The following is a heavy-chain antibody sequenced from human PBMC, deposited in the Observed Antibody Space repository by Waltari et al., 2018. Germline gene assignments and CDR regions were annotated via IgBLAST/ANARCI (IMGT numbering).Heavy chain of an antibody. CDR2: INHSGST. CDR1: GGSFSGYY. V-gene: IGHV4-34*01. J-gene: IGHJ6*02. D-gene: IGHD3-10*01. Sequence: QVQLQQWGAGLLKPSETLSLTCAVYGGSFSGYYWSWIRQPPGKGREWIGEINHSGSTNWSLSRKSRGTISVDTSKKRFSLKLSSVTAADTAVYYCARPQKAMVRGVSYYYYGMDVWGQGTTVTVSS. CDR3: ARPQKAMVRGVSYYYYGMDV.